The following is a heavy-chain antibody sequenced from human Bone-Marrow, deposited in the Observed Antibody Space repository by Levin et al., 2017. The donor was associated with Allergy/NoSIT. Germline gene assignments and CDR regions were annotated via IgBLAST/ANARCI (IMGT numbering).Heavy chain of an antibody. D-gene: IGHD3-22*01. CDR1: GFTFSNAW. CDR2: IKSKTDGGTT. J-gene: IGHJ3*02. Sequence: GESLKISCAASGFTFSNAWMSWVRQAPGKGLEWVGRIKSKTDGGTTDYAAPVKGRFTISRDDSKNTLYLQMNSLKTEDTAVYYCTTVALVVISLDAFDIWGQGTMVTVSS. CDR3: TTVALVVISLDAFDI. V-gene: IGHV3-15*01.